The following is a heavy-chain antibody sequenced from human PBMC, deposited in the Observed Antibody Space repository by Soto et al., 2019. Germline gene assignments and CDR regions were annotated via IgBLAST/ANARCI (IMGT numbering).Heavy chain of an antibody. D-gene: IGHD2-15*01. CDR2: ISAYNGNT. V-gene: IGHV1-18*01. J-gene: IGHJ6*02. CDR3: ARVPCSGGSCYSRPGIRYYYYYGMDV. CDR1: GYTFTSYG. Sequence: ASVKVSCKASGYTFTSYGISWVRQAPGQGLEWMGWISAYNGNTNYAQKLQGRVTMTTDTSTSTAYMELRSLRSDDTAVYYCARVPCSGGSCYSRPGIRYYYYYGMDVWGQGTTVTVSS.